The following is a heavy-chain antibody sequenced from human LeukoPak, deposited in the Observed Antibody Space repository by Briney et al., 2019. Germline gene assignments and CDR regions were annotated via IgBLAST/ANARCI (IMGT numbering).Heavy chain of an antibody. Sequence: GASVKVSCKASGGTFSSYAISWVRQAPGQGLEWMGGIIPIFGTANYAQKFQGRVTITTDESTSTAYMELSSLRSEDTAVYYCARMGDRYNQGGYFDYWGQGTLVTVSS. V-gene: IGHV1-69*05. CDR1: GGTFSSYA. CDR3: ARMGDRYNQGGYFDY. CDR2: IIPIFGTA. D-gene: IGHD5-24*01. J-gene: IGHJ4*02.